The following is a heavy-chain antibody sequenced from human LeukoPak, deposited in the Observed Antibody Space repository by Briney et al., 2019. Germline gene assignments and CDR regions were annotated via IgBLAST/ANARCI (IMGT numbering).Heavy chain of an antibody. CDR1: GFSVSDYY. V-gene: IGHV3-11*01. J-gene: IGHJ4*02. CDR3: ARENQFSTGCTPPGY. Sequence: GGSLRLSCAASGFSVSDYYMTWVRQARGKGLEWVSYICSSSSGAPIYYPASVRGRFTISRDTAKNSLYLQMNSLTAEDTAIYYCARENQFSTGCTPPGYWGQGTLVTVSS. D-gene: IGHD6-19*01. CDR2: ICSSSSGAPI.